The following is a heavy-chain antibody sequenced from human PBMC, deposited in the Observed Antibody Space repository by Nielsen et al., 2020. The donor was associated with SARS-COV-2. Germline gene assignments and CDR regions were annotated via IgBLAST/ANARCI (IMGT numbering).Heavy chain of an antibody. CDR2: IYFTGRT. J-gene: IGHJ6*02. CDR3: AREASGYDHYKYGMDV. V-gene: IGHV4-31*03. D-gene: IGHD5-12*01. CDR1: GASISSGGYS. Sequence: TLSLTCTVFGASISSGGYSWSWIRQHPGKGLEWIGYIYFTGRTSYNPSLKSRVAMSVDTSKNQFSLDLKSVTAADTAVYYCAREASGYDHYKYGMDVWGLGATVTVSS.